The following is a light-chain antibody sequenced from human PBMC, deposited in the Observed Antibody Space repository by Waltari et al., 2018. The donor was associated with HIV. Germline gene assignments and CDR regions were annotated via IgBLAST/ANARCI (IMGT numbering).Light chain of an antibody. V-gene: IGLV2-14*01. Sequence: QSAPTQPASVSGSPGQSLTISCTGTRSDIGVYKLVSWYRQHTGEAPQLMIYGVDTRPLGFSDRFSGSKSGNTASLTISTLQPEDEADYYCSSYVNSDTLVFGGGTKLTVL. CDR1: RSDIGVYKL. J-gene: IGLJ3*02. CDR3: SSYVNSDTLV. CDR2: GVD.